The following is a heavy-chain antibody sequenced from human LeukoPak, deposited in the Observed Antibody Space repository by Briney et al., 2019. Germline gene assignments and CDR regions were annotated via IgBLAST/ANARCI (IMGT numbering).Heavy chain of an antibody. CDR2: ISASGGLT. J-gene: IGHJ4*02. Sequence: AGGSLRLSCEASGFTFSTYAMNWVRQAPGKGLEWVSGISASGGLTHYADSVKGRFTISRDNSKNTLWLQMNSLRAEDTAVYYCARVGGPQVIHYYFDDWGQGTQVTVSS. CDR1: GFTFSTYA. CDR3: ARVGGPQVIHYYFDD. D-gene: IGHD2-21*01. V-gene: IGHV3-23*01.